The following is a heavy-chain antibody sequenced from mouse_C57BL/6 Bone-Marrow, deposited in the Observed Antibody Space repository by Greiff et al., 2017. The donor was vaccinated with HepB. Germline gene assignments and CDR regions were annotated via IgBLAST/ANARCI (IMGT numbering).Heavy chain of an antibody. D-gene: IGHD1-1*01. CDR2: IDPANGNT. Sequence: EVNVVESVAELVRPGASVKLSCTASGFNIKNTYMHWVKQRPEQGLEWIGRIDPANGNTKYAPKFQGKATITADTSSNTAYLQLSSLTSEDTAIYYCAKDNLLLPCDWGQGTTLTVSS. CDR1: GFNIKNTY. J-gene: IGHJ2*01. V-gene: IGHV14-3*01. CDR3: AKDNLLLPCD.